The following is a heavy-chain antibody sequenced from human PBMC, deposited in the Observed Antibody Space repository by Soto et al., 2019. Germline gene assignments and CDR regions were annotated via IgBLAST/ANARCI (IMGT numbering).Heavy chain of an antibody. J-gene: IGHJ6*02. Sequence: QVQLQESGPGLVKPSQTLSLTCTVSGGSISSGSYYWSWIRQLPGKGLEWIGYIYYSGSTYYNPSLKSRVTVSVDTSKNQFSLKLNSGTAADTAVYYGATRTDYYYGSGSLGGMDVWGQGTTVTVSS. V-gene: IGHV4-31*03. CDR2: IYYSGST. CDR3: ATRTDYYYGSGSLGGMDV. CDR1: GGSISSGSYY. D-gene: IGHD3-10*01.